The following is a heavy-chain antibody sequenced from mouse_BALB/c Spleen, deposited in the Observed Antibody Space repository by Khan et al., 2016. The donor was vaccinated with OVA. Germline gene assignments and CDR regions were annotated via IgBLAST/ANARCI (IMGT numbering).Heavy chain of an antibody. Sequence: EVELVESGGDLVKPGGSLKLSCAASGFTFSTYGMSWVRQTPDKGLEWVATVSTGGSYTYYPDSVKGRFTISRDNAKNTLYLQLSGLKSEDTAMFYCTRLAYYYDSERFAYWGQGTLVTVSA. D-gene: IGHD1-1*01. J-gene: IGHJ3*01. V-gene: IGHV5-6*01. CDR2: VSTGGSYT. CDR3: TRLAYYYDSERFAY. CDR1: GFTFSTYG.